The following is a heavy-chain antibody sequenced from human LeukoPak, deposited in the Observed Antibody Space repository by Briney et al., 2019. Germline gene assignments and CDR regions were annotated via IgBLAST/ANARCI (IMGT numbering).Heavy chain of an antibody. CDR2: ISSSSSYI. CDR1: GFTFSSYS. J-gene: IGHJ4*02. CDR3: ATTGRGLVYYFDY. Sequence: KPGGSLRLSCAASGFTFSSYSMNWVRQAPGKGLEWVSSISSSSSYIYYADSVKGRFTISRDNAKNSLYLQMNSLRAEDTAVYYCATTGRGLVYYFDYWGQGALVTVSS. V-gene: IGHV3-21*01. D-gene: IGHD3-10*01.